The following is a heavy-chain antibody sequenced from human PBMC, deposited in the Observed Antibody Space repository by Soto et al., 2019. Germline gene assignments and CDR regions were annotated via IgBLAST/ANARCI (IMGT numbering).Heavy chain of an antibody. J-gene: IGHJ4*02. CDR1: GGTFSPYT. CDR3: ARDWESTVSTWSFGAF. V-gene: IGHV1-69*08. Sequence: QVQLVQSGAEVKKPGSSVKVSCKASGGTFSPYTVNWVRQAPGQGLECMGRIIPFLGGTNYAQKFQARVTLTADTSTTTAYMERSGLRFADTAVYYCARDWESTVSTWSFGAFWGRGTLVTVSS. D-gene: IGHD3-10*01. CDR2: IIPFLGGT.